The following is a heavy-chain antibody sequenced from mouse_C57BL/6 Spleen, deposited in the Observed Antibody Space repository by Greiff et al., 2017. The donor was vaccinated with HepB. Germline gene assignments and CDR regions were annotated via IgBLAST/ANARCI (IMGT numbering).Heavy chain of an antibody. V-gene: IGHV7-3*01. CDR2: IRNKANGYTT. Sequence: DVKLVESGGGLVQPGGSLSLSCAASGFTFTDYYMSWVRQPPGKALEWLGFIRNKANGYTTDNSVSVKGRFTISRDNSQSILYLKMNALRAEDSATYYCARYGGWVMDYWGQGTSVTVSS. D-gene: IGHD3-3*01. J-gene: IGHJ4*01. CDR1: GFTFTDYY. CDR3: ARYGGWVMDY.